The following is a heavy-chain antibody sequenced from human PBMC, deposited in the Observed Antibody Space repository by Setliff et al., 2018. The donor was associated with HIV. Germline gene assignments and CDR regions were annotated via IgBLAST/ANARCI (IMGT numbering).Heavy chain of an antibody. CDR3: SRDGWRYCGDGSCRINYNYYMDV. CDR2: IYSTGST. CDR1: GGSISSHY. J-gene: IGHJ6*03. V-gene: IGHV4-59*11. D-gene: IGHD2-15*01. Sequence: SETLSLTCTVSGGSISSHYWSWIRQHPGKGLEWIGYIYSTGSTNYNPSLKSRVTISLDTSRNQFSLKLSAVTDADTAVYYSSRDGWRYCGDGSCRINYNYYMDVWGKGTTVTVSS.